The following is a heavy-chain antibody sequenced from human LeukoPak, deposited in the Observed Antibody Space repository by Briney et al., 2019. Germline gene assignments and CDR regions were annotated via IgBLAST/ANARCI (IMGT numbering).Heavy chain of an antibody. V-gene: IGHV1-8*02. Sequence: ASVKVSCKASGYTFTDYYIHWVRQAPGQGLEWLGWTNPNRGYRGYAQNFQGRVTLTSNTSISTAYMELINLTSDDTAVYYCSTGGDQRYWGQGTLVIVSS. J-gene: IGHJ4*02. CDR2: TNPNRGYR. D-gene: IGHD3-10*01. CDR3: STGGDQRY. CDR1: GYTFTDYY.